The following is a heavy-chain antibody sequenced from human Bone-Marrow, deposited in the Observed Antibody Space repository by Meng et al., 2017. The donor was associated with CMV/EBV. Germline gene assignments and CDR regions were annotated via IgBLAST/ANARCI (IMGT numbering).Heavy chain of an antibody. D-gene: IGHD2-2*01. CDR1: GFTFSSYA. Sequence: GGSLRLSCAASGFTFSSYAMHWVRQASGKGLEWVGRIRSKANSYATAYAASVKGRFTISRDDSKNTAYLQMNSLKTEDTAVYYCTRVVPAARDWGQGTRVTGSS. J-gene: IGHJ4*02. CDR2: IRSKANSYAT. CDR3: TRVVPAARD. V-gene: IGHV3-73*01.